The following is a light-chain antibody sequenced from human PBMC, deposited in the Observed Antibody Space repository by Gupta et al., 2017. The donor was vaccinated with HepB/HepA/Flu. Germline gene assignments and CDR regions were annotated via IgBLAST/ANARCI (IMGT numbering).Light chain of an antibody. CDR1: QSVSSSS. CDR3: QQEGSSPQT. J-gene: IGKJ2*01. CDR2: GAS. Sequence: EIVLTQSPGTLSLSPGERATLSCRASQSVSSSSLAWYQQRPGQAPRLLIYGASSRATGIPDRFSGSGSGTEFTLTITRREPEDFAVYYCQQEGSSPQTFGQGTKLEIK. V-gene: IGKV3-20*01.